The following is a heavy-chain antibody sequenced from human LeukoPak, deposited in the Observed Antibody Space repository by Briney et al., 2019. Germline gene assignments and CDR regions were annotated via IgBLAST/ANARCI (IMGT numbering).Heavy chain of an antibody. CDR3: ARQGYDILTGYLYYFDY. D-gene: IGHD3-9*01. V-gene: IGHV1-69*02. CDR1: GGTFSSYT. J-gene: IGHJ4*02. CDR2: IIPILGIA. Sequence: SVKVSCKASGGTFSSYTISWVRQAPGQGLEWMGRIIPILGIANYAQKFQGRVTITADKSTSTAYMELSSLRSEDTAVYYCARQGYDILTGYLYYFDYWGQGTLVTVSS.